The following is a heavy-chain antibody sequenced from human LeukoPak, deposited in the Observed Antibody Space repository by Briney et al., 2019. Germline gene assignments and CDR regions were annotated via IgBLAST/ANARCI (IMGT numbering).Heavy chain of an antibody. CDR3: AKSKEDCCGSFDP. CDR2: ISASTSTT. Sequence: GGSLRLSCAASGFTFSNYAMSWVRQSPGKGLEWVAAISASTSTTYYADSVWGRFTISRDTSKNTLYLQMNSLRVEDTAVYYCAKSKEDCCGSFDPWGQGTLVTVSS. D-gene: IGHD2-15*01. CDR1: GFTFSNYA. V-gene: IGHV3-23*01. J-gene: IGHJ5*02.